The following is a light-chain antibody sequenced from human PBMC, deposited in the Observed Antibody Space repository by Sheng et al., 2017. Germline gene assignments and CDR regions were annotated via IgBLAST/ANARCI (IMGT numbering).Light chain of an antibody. V-gene: IGKV3-20*01. J-gene: IGKJ2*03. CDR2: GAS. Sequence: EIVLTQSPGTLSLSPGERATVSCRASQTVSTSYLAWYQQKLGQTPRLLIYGASSRATGIPDRFSGSGSGTDFTLTIDRLEPEDSAVYYCQQHGSSPFSFGQGTKGGD. CDR1: QTVSTSY. CDR3: QQHGSSPFS.